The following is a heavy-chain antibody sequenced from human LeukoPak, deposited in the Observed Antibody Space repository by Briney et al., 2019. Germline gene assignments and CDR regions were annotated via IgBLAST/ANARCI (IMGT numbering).Heavy chain of an antibody. V-gene: IGHV3-30*02. CDR3: ANHHYDFWSGYYTGYYYYMDV. CDR2: IRYDGSEK. Sequence: TGGSLRLSCAASGFTFSGSAMHWVRQAPGKGLEWVAFIRYDGSEKYYADSVKGRFTISRDNSKNTLYLQMNSLRAEDTAVYYCANHHYDFWSGYYTGYYYYMDVWGKGTTVTVSS. D-gene: IGHD3-3*01. CDR1: GFTFSGSA. J-gene: IGHJ6*03.